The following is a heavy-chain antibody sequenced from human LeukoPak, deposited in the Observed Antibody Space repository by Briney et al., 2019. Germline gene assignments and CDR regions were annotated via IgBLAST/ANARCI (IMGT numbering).Heavy chain of an antibody. CDR2: INTNTGNP. CDR1: GYTFTSYA. Sequence: GASVKVSCKASGYTFTSYAMNWVRQAPGQGLEWMGWINTNTGNPTYAQGFTGRFVLSLDTSVSTAYLQISSLKAEDTAVYYCATQPPYTYYYDSSGFLYIWGQGTMVTVSS. J-gene: IGHJ3*02. V-gene: IGHV7-4-1*02. D-gene: IGHD3-22*01. CDR3: ATQPPYTYYYDSSGFLYI.